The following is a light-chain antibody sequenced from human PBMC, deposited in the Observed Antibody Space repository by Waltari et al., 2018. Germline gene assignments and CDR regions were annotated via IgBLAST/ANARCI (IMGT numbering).Light chain of an antibody. Sequence: AIRMTQSSSSLSASIGDRVTISCRASQGVSTFLAWYQQKPGKAPSLLIHAASTLQTGVPSRFSGSGTGTDFTLTITCLQSADFAIYFCQQYHDYPWTFGQGTKVEI. CDR2: AAS. CDR1: QGVSTF. CDR3: QQYHDYPWT. J-gene: IGKJ1*01. V-gene: IGKV1-8*01.